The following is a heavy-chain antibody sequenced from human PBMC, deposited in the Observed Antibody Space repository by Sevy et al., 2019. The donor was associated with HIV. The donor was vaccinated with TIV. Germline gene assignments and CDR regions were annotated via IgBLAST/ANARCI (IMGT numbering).Heavy chain of an antibody. Sequence: SETLSLTCTVSGGSISSDAYYWNWFRQRPGKGLEWIGYIFYIESTYYNPSLKSRLTISIDTSKNQFSLKLNSVSAADTAVYYCARGAAVAGSFYFDYWGQGTLVTVSS. V-gene: IGHV4-31*03. CDR2: IFYIEST. CDR3: ARGAAVAGSFYFDY. CDR1: GGSISSDAYY. D-gene: IGHD6-19*01. J-gene: IGHJ4*02.